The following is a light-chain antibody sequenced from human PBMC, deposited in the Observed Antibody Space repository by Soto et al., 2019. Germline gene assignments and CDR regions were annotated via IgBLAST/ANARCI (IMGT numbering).Light chain of an antibody. CDR1: QSVSNY. CDR3: QQYNNWPIT. J-gene: IGKJ5*01. V-gene: IGKV3-11*01. CDR2: DAS. Sequence: EIVLTQSAATLSLCAVERATLSCRASQSVSNYVAWYQQKPGQAPRLLMYDASNRATGIPARFSGSGSGTEFTLTISSLQSEDFEVYYCQQYNNWPITFGQGTRLEI.